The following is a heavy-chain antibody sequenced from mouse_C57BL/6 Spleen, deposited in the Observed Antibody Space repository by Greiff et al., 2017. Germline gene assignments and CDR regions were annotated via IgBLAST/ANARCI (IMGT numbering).Heavy chain of an antibody. CDR2: ISSGSSTI. CDR1: GFTFSDYG. D-gene: IGHD2-1*01. CDR3: ARKGNYGAMEY. Sequence: DVQLVESGGGLVKPGGSLKLCCAASGFTFSDYGMHWVRQAPEKGLEWVAYISSGSSTIYYADTVKGRFTISRDNAENTLFLQMTSLRSEETAMYYCARKGNYGAMEYWARGTSDTVS. V-gene: IGHV5-17*01. J-gene: IGHJ4*01.